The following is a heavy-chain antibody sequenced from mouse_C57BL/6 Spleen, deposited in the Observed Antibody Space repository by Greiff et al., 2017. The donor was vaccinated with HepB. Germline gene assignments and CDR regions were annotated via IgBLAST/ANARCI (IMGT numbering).Heavy chain of an antibody. Sequence: QVQLKQSGPELVKPGASVKISCKASGYAFSSSWMHWVKQRPGQGLEWIGRIYPGDGDTNYNGKFKGKATLTADTSSSTAYMQLSSLTSEDSAVYFCARRGVQSYYDAMDYWGQGTTVTVSS. V-gene: IGHV1-82*01. CDR2: IYPGDGDT. CDR3: ARRGVQSYYDAMDY. J-gene: IGHJ4*01. CDR1: GYAFSSSW.